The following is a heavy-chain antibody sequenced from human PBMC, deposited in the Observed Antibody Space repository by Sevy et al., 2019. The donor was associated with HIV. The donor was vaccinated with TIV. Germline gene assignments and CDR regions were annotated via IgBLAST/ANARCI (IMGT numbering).Heavy chain of an antibody. CDR2: INPNSGGT. CDR1: GYTFTGYS. V-gene: IGHV1-2*02. D-gene: IGHD3-22*01. Sequence: ASVKVSCKASGYTFTGYSMHWVRQAPGQGLEWMGWINPNSGGTNYAQKFQGRVTMTRDTSISTAYMELSRLRSGDTAVYFCARVWNSDYYDSSGPNRFDTWGQGTLVTVSS. J-gene: IGHJ5*02. CDR3: ARVWNSDYYDSSGPNRFDT.